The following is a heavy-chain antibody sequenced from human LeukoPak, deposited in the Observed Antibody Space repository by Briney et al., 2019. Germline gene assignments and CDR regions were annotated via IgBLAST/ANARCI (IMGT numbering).Heavy chain of an antibody. J-gene: IGHJ4*02. Sequence: ASVKVSCKASGYTFTGYYMHWVRQAPGQGLEWMGWINPNSGGTNYAQKFQGWVTMTRDTSISTAYMELSRLRSDDTAVYYCASWGYCSSTSCYTVDYWGQGTLVTVSS. D-gene: IGHD2-2*02. CDR3: ASWGYCSSTSCYTVDY. V-gene: IGHV1-2*04. CDR1: GYTFTGYY. CDR2: INPNSGGT.